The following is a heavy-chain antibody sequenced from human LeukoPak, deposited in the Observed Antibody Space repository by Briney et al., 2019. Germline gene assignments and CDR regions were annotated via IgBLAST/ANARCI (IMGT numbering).Heavy chain of an antibody. J-gene: IGHJ5*02. Sequence: ASVKVSCKASGYTFTCYGISWVRQAPGQGLEWMGWISAYNGNTNYAQKLQGRVTMTTDTSTSTAYMELRSLRSDDTAVYYCARVGPTYSSLRPNWFDPWGQGTLVTVSS. V-gene: IGHV1-18*04. D-gene: IGHD6-13*01. CDR2: ISAYNGNT. CDR1: GYTFTCYG. CDR3: ARVGPTYSSLRPNWFDP.